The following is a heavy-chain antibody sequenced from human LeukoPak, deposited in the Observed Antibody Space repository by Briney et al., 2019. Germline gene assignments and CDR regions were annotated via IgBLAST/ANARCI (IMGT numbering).Heavy chain of an antibody. V-gene: IGHV4-59*12. CDR3: AKYYHDSSGYSNWFDP. D-gene: IGHD3-22*01. Sequence: SETLSLTCTVSGDSISSCYWSWIRQPPGGGLEWVGYIHHSGSTNYNPSLKSRVTISVDTSKNQFSLKLSSVTAADTAVYYCAKYYHDSSGYSNWFDPWGQGTLVTVSS. CDR2: IHHSGST. J-gene: IGHJ5*02. CDR1: GDSISSCY.